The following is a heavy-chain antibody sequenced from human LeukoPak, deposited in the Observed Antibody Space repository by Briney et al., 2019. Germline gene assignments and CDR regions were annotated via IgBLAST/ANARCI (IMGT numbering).Heavy chain of an antibody. CDR2: ISTYSGIT. V-gene: IGHV1-18*01. Sequence: ASVKVSCKASGYTFTTYGISWVRQAPGQGLEWMGWISTYSGITNYAQKLQGRVTITTDTSTRTAYMELRSLRFDDTAVYYCARDLGHSSGTIDYWGQGTLVTVSS. D-gene: IGHD6-25*01. J-gene: IGHJ4*02. CDR3: ARDLGHSSGTIDY. CDR1: GYTFTTYG.